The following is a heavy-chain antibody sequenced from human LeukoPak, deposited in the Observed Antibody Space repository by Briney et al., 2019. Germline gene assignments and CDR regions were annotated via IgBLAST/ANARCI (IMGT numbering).Heavy chain of an antibody. CDR3: ARVRSGYSHENYFDY. V-gene: IGHV3-21*01. CDR2: ISSSSSYI. J-gene: IGHJ4*02. Sequence: PGGSLRLSCAASGFTFSSYSMNWVRQAPGKGLECVSSISSSSSYIYYADSVKGRFTISRDNAKDSLYLQMNSLRAEDTAVYYCARVRSGYSHENYFDYWRQGTLVTASS. D-gene: IGHD5-18*01. CDR1: GFTFSSYS.